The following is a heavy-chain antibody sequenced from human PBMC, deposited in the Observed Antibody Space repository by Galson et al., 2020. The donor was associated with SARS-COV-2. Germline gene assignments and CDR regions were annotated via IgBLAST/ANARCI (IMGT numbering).Heavy chain of an antibody. J-gene: IGHJ4*02. Sequence: GGSLRLSCAVSGFTFSSYSMSWVRQAPGNGLEWVSAISVSGISTYYADSVKGRFTIPRDNSNNIVYLQRNSLRAEDTAVYYCAKDIPRIVVLRNYWGQGTLVTVSS. D-gene: IGHD3-22*01. V-gene: IGHV3-23*01. CDR3: AKDIPRIVVLRNY. CDR2: ISVSGIST. CDR1: GFTFSSYS.